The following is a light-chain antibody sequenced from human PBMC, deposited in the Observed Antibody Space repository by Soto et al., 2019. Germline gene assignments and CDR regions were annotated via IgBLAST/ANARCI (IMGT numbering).Light chain of an antibody. V-gene: IGKV1-39*01. CDR2: AAS. Sequence: DIQMTQSPSSLSASVGDRVTITCRASQSISSYLNWYQQKPGKAPKLLIYAASSLQSGVSSRFSGSGAGTDFTLTISSLQPEDFATNYCQQSYSTPQVTFGQGTKVQLK. CDR1: QSISSY. CDR3: QQSYSTPQVT. J-gene: IGKJ1*01.